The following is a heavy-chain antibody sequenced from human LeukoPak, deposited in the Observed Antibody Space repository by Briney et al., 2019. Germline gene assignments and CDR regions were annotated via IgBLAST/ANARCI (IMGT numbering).Heavy chain of an antibody. CDR3: ARDLSGSSFDAFDI. V-gene: IGHV1-2*02. J-gene: IGHJ3*02. CDR1: GYTFTGYY. CDR2: INPNSGGT. Sequence: GASVKVSCKASGYTFTGYYMHWVRQAPGQGLEWMGWINPNSGGTNYAQKFQGRVTMTGDTSISTAYMELSRLRSDDTAVYYCARDLSGSSFDAFDIWGQGTMVTVSS. D-gene: IGHD1-26*01.